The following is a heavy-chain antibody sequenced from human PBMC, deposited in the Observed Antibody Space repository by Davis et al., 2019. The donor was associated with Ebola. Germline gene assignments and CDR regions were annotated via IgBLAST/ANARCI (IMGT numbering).Heavy chain of an antibody. CDR2: IYPGDSDT. D-gene: IGHD4-17*01. CDR3: ARSNGDRPSHYYYYMDV. CDR1: GYSFTSYW. J-gene: IGHJ6*03. Sequence: GESLKISCKGSGYSFTSYWIGWVRQMPGKGLEWMGIIYPGDSDTRYSPSFQGQVTISADKSISTAYLQWSSLKASDTAMYYCARSNGDRPSHYYYYMDVWGKGTTVTVSS. V-gene: IGHV5-51*01.